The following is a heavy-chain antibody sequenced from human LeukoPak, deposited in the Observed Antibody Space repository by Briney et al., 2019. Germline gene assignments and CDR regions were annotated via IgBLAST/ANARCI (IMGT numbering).Heavy chain of an antibody. CDR1: GGSFSGYY. CDR3: ARIPRLGFRIAVDY. CDR2: INHSGST. V-gene: IGHV4-34*01. D-gene: IGHD6-19*01. J-gene: IGHJ4*02. Sequence: SETLSLTCAVYGGSFSGYYWSWIRQPPGKGLEWIGEINHSGSTNYNPSLKSRVTISVDTSKNQFSLKLSSETAADTAVYYCARIPRLGFRIAVDYWGQGTLVTVSS.